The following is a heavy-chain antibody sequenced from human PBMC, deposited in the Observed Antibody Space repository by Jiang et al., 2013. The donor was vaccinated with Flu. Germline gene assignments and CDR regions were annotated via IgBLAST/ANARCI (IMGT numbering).Heavy chain of an antibody. V-gene: IGHV3-11*01. CDR2: ISSSGSTI. D-gene: IGHD2-15*01. J-gene: IGHJ4*02. CDR3: ARSGVVPDSKFDY. Sequence: YISSSGSTIYYADSVKGRFTISRDNAKNSLYLQMNSLRAEDTAVYYCARSGVVPDSKFDYWGQGTLVTVSS.